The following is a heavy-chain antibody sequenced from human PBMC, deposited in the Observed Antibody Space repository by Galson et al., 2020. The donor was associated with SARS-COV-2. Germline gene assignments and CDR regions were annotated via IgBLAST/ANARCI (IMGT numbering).Heavy chain of an antibody. V-gene: IGHV4-61*02. CDR3: ARAKRVLLFLDMAGYFDY. CDR2: IYATGNT. D-gene: IGHD3-3*01. CDR1: GDSVSGPSYH. Sequence: SATLSLTFTVSGDSVSGPSYHWNWIRQPAGKGLEWIGRIYATGNTDYNPSLQSRVAISIDSSKNQFSLKLTSVTAADTAMYYCARAKRVLLFLDMAGYFDYWGQGTLVTVSS. J-gene: IGHJ4*02.